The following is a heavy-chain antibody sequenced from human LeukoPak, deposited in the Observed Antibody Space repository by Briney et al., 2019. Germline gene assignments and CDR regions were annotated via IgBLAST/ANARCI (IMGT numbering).Heavy chain of an antibody. CDR2: IYPDDSDT. J-gene: IGHJ4*02. D-gene: IGHD3-10*01. Sequence: GDSLKISCKGSGYSFYTYWIAWVRQRPGKGLEWMGIIYPDDSDTRYSPSFQGQVTISADKSIDTAYLQWRSPKASDTGMYYCVRQSLGEFKYWGQGTLVTVSS. CDR3: VRQSLGEFKY. CDR1: GYSFYTYW. V-gene: IGHV5-51*01.